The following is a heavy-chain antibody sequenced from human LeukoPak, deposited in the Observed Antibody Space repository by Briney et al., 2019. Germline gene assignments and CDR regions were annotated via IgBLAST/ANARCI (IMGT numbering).Heavy chain of an antibody. CDR1: GGCISSYY. V-gene: IGHV4-59*01. J-gene: IGHJ6*02. CDR2: IYYSGST. Sequence: PSETLSLTCTVSGGCISSYYWSWIRQPPGKGLEWIGYIYYSGSTNYNHSLKSRVTISVDTSKNQFSLKLSSVTAADTAVFYCARDPQDGMDVWGQGTTVTVSS. CDR3: ARDPQDGMDV.